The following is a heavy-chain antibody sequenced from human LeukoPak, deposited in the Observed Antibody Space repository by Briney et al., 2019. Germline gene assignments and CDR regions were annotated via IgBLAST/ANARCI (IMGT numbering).Heavy chain of an antibody. J-gene: IGHJ3*02. D-gene: IGHD4-23*01. CDR3: ARSPGRWGAFDI. Sequence: GESIKISCKGSGFRFTSYWIGWVRQMPGKGLEWMGIIYPGDSDTIYSPSFQGQVTISADKSTSTPYVQWSSLKASDTSMYYCARSPGRWGAFDIWGQGTMVTVSS. CDR2: IYPGDSDT. CDR1: GFRFTSYW. V-gene: IGHV5-51*01.